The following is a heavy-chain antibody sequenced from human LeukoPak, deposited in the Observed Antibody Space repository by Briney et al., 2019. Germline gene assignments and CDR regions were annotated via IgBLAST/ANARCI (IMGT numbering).Heavy chain of an antibody. CDR2: IYYSETT. V-gene: IGHV4-39*01. D-gene: IGHD5/OR15-5a*01. CDR3: ARQVSDYYYYYIDV. Sequence: SETLSLTCTVSGGSISSTAYYWDWIRQPPGKGLEWIGSIYYSETTYYNSSLKSRVTISLNTSKNQLSLRLTSVTAADTAVYYCARQVSDYYYYYIDVWGKGATVTVSS. CDR1: GGSISSTAYY. J-gene: IGHJ6*03.